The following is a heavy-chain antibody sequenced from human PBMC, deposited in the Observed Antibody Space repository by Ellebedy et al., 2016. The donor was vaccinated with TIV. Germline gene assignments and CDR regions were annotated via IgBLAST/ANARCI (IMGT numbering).Heavy chain of an antibody. D-gene: IGHD7-27*01. CDR1: GFTFRSHE. CDR3: ARDVNWALDY. Sequence: GESLKISCAASGFTFRSHEMNWVRQASGKGLEWVSYITFNGKTTHYADSVRGRFTISRDNAKNSLYLQMNSLRVEDTAVYYCARDVNWALDYWGQGILVTVSS. V-gene: IGHV3-48*03. J-gene: IGHJ4*02. CDR2: ITFNGKTT.